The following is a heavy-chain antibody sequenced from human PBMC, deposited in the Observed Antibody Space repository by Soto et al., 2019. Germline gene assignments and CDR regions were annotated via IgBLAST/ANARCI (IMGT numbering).Heavy chain of an antibody. Sequence: SETLSLTSAVSGGSFSGYYWSWIRQPPGKGLEWIGEINHSGSTNYNPSLKSRVTISVDTSKNQFSLKLSSVTGADTAVYYCARKRGYTYGVDYWGQGTLVTVSS. V-gene: IGHV4-34*01. CDR3: ARKRGYTYGVDY. CDR1: GGSFSGYY. D-gene: IGHD5-18*01. J-gene: IGHJ4*02. CDR2: INHSGST.